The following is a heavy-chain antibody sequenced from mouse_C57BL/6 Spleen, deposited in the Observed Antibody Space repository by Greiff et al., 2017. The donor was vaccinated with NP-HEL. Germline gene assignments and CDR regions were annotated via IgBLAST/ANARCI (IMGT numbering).Heavy chain of an antibody. J-gene: IGHJ2*01. CDR3: ARDCGSSYGYFDY. CDR1: GFTFSSYA. D-gene: IGHD1-1*01. CDR2: ISDGGSYT. V-gene: IGHV5-4*01. Sequence: DVQLVESGGGLVKPGGSLKLSCAASGFTFSSYAMSWVRQTPEKRLEWVATISDGGSYTYYPDNVKGRFTISRDNAKNNLYLQMSHLKSEDTAMYYCARDCGSSYGYFDYWGQGTTLTVSS.